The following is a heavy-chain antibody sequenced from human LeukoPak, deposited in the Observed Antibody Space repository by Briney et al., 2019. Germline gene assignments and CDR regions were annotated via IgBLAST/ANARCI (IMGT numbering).Heavy chain of an antibody. V-gene: IGHV3-21*01. CDR3: ARDIVVVPAANPNHAFDI. D-gene: IGHD2-2*01. CDR1: GFTFSSYS. Sequence: GGSLRLSCAASGFTFSSYSMNWVRQAPGKGLEWVSSISSSSSYIYYADSVKGRFTISRDNAKNSLYLQMNGLRAEDTAVYYCARDIVVVPAANPNHAFDIWGQGTMVTVSS. CDR2: ISSSSSYI. J-gene: IGHJ3*02.